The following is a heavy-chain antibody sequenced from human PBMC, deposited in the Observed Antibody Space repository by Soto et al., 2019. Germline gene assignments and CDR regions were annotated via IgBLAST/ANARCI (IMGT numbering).Heavy chain of an antibody. CDR3: ARLDHYYDSSGYYSVDY. V-gene: IGHV1-18*01. Sequence: ASVKVSCKASGYTFTSYGISWVRQAPGQGLEWMGWISAYNGNTNYAQKLQGRVTMTTDTSTSTAYMELRSLRSDDTAVYYCARLDHYYDSSGYYSVDYWGQGTLVTVSS. D-gene: IGHD3-22*01. CDR2: ISAYNGNT. J-gene: IGHJ4*02. CDR1: GYTFTSYG.